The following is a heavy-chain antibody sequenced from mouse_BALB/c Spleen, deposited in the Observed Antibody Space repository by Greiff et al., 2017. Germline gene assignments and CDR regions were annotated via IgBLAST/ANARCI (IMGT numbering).Heavy chain of an antibody. CDR1: GYSITSDYA. D-gene: IGHD4-1*01. CDR3: ARSENWYYAMDY. CDR2: ISYSGST. V-gene: IGHV3-2*02. J-gene: IGHJ4*01. Sequence: EVKLVESGPGLVKPSQSLSLTCTVTGYSITSDYAWNWIRQFPGNKLEWMGYISYSGSTSYNPSLKSRISITRDTSKNQFFLQLNSVTTEDTATYYCARSENWYYAMDYWGQGTSVTVSS.